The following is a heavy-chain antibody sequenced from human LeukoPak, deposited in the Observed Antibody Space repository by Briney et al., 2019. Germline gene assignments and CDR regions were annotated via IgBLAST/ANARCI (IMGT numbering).Heavy chain of an antibody. V-gene: IGHV5-51*01. J-gene: IGHJ4*02. Sequence: GESLKISCKGSGYTFTNHWIGWVRQMPGKGLEWMGIIYPGDSDTRYSPSFQGQVTISADKSISTAYLQWSSLKASDTAMYYCARALGDTYYYDSSGYFFDYWGQGTLVTVSS. CDR2: IYPGDSDT. CDR1: GYTFTNHW. D-gene: IGHD3-22*01. CDR3: ARALGDTYYYDSSGYFFDY.